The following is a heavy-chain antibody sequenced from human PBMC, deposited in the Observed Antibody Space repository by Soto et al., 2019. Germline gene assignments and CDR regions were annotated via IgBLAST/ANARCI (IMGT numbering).Heavy chain of an antibody. J-gene: IGHJ1*01. V-gene: IGHV1-69*01. D-gene: IGHD3-3*01. CDR3: ARVFPDGWVEPGVVRGYLDT. CDR1: ADSFSSYG. CDR2: IIPIFGKT. Sequence: QVQLVQSGAEVKEPGSAVKVSCKAPADSFSSYGISSVRQAPGQGLEWMGGIIPIFGKTNYAEKFKGRVTITADESTNTAYMELSSLRSEDTALYYCARVFPDGWVEPGVVRGYLDTWGRGTLVTVSS.